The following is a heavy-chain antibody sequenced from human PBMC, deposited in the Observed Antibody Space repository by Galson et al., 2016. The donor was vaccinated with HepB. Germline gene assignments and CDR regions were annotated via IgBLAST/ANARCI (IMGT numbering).Heavy chain of an antibody. Sequence: SLRLSCAASGFTFSSYWMHWVRQAPGKGLVWVSRINSDGSSTSYADSVKGRFTISRDNSQDTLYLQMNSLRAEDTAVYYCARQGPSCSGRSCSPGDYWGQGALVTVSS. CDR2: INSDGSST. CDR1: GFTFSSYW. D-gene: IGHD2-15*01. V-gene: IGHV3-74*01. CDR3: ARQGPSCSGRSCSPGDY. J-gene: IGHJ4*02.